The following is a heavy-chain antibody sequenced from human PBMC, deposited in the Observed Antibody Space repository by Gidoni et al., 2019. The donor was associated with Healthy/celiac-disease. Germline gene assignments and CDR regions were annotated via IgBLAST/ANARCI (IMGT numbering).Heavy chain of an antibody. Sequence: QVQLVESGGGVVQPGRSLRLSCAASGFTFSNYGMHWVRQAPGKGLEWVAVIWYDGSNKYYADSVKGRFTISRDNSKNTLYLQMNSLRAEDTAVYYCARGSRITMVRGVKRAFDIWGQGTMVTVSS. CDR3: ARGSRITMVRGVKRAFDI. J-gene: IGHJ3*02. V-gene: IGHV3-33*01. D-gene: IGHD3-10*01. CDR2: IWYDGSNK. CDR1: GFTFSNYG.